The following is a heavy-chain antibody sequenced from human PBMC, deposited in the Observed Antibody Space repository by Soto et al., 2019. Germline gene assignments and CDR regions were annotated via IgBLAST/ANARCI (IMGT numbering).Heavy chain of an antibody. Sequence: QVQLQESGPGLVKPSETLSLTCTVSGGSVSSGSYYRSWIRQPPGKGLEWIGYIYYSGSTNYNPSLKSRVTISVDTSKNQFSLKLSSVTAADTAVYYCARKVYDFWSGYPFDYWGQGTLVTVSS. CDR1: GGSVSSGSYY. CDR3: ARKVYDFWSGYPFDY. D-gene: IGHD3-3*01. CDR2: IYYSGST. J-gene: IGHJ4*02. V-gene: IGHV4-61*01.